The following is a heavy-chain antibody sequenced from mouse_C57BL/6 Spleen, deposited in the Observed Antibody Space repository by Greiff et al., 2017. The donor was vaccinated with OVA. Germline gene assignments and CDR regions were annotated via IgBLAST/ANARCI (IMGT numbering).Heavy chain of an antibody. CDR2: ISYDGSN. V-gene: IGHV3-6*01. CDR1: GYSITSGYY. J-gene: IGHJ4*01. CDR3: ARDQSGMDY. Sequence: ESGPGLVKPSQSLSLTCSVTGYSITSGYYWNWIRQFPGNKLEWMGYISYDGSNNYNPSLKNRISITRDTSKNQFFLKLNSVTTEDTATYYCARDQSGMDYWGQGTSVTVSS.